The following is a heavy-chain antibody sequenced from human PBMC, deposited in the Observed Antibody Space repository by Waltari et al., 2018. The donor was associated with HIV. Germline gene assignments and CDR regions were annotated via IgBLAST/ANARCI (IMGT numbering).Heavy chain of an antibody. CDR1: GGSISSSSYY. J-gene: IGHJ5*02. V-gene: IGHV4-39*07. CDR3: ARVQTGEAIVVVVAATPGGWFDP. CDR2: IYYSGST. D-gene: IGHD2-15*01. Sequence: QLQLQASGPGLVTPSETLSLTCPVPGGSISSSSYYWRWIRQPPGRGVEWLGSIYYSGSTYYNPSLKSRVTISVDTSKNQFSLKLSSVTAADTAVYYCARVQTGEAIVVVVAATPGGWFDPWGQGTLVTVSS.